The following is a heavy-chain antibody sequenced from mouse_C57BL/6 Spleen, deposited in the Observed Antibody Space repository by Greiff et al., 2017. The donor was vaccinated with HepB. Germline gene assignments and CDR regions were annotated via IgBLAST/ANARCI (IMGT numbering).Heavy chain of an antibody. Sequence: VQLQQSGAELVRPGSSVKMSCKTSGYTFTSYGINWVKQRPGQGLEWIGYIFIGNGYTAYTEKFKGKATLTSDTSSSTAYMQLSRLTSEDSAIYFCARDYDRDFDYWGQGTTLTVSS. J-gene: IGHJ2*01. CDR3: ARDYDRDFDY. CDR1: GYTFTSYG. CDR2: IFIGNGYT. V-gene: IGHV1-58*01. D-gene: IGHD2-4*01.